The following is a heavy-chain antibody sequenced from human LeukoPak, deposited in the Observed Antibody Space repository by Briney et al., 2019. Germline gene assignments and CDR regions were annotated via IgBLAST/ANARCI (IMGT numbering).Heavy chain of an antibody. CDR2: IYPDDSDT. D-gene: IGHD3-22*01. J-gene: IGHJ3*01. V-gene: IGHV5-51*01. CDR3: ARPNITSYYDSRGYDAFDV. CDR1: GYRFNAYW. Sequence: PGESLKISCKGSGYRFNAYWIAWVRQMPGKGLEWMGIIYPDDSDTRYSPSFRGQVTISADKSVRTAYLQWSSLKASDTAMYYCARPNITSYYDSRGYDAFDVWGQGTMVTVSS.